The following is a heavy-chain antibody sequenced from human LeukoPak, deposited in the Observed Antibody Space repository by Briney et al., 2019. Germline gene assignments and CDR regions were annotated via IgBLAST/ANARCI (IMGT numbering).Heavy chain of an antibody. V-gene: IGHV3-53*01. CDR3: ARTYDFGVGPPGDAFDN. Sequence: GGSLRPSCAASGFSVRSSYMSWGRQAPGKGLEWVSVIYSGGSTEYADSVKGRFTISRDNSKNMLFLQMNSLRVEDTAVYYCARTYDFGVGPPGDAFDNWGQGTLVTVSS. CDR2: IYSGGST. D-gene: IGHD3-3*01. CDR1: GFSVRSSY. J-gene: IGHJ3*02.